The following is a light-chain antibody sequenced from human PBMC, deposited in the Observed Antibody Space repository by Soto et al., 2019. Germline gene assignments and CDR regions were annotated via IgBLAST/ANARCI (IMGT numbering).Light chain of an antibody. Sequence: QSALTQPASVSGSPGQSITISCTGTSSDVGGYNYVSWYQQHPGKAPKLMIYDVSNRPSGVSYRVSGSKSGNTASLTISGLQAEDEADYYCSSYRSSSTIGVFGGGTKLTVL. CDR1: SSDVGGYNY. CDR2: DVS. J-gene: IGLJ2*01. V-gene: IGLV2-14*01. CDR3: SSYRSSSTIGV.